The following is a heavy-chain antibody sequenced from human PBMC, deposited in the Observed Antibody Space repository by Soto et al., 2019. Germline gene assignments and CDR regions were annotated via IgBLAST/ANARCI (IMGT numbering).Heavy chain of an antibody. V-gene: IGHV4-34*01. CDR1: GGSFSGYY. CDR3: ARGFGYSYGYGGYYFDY. Sequence: QVQLQQWGAGLLKPSETLSLTCAVYGGSFSGYYWSWIRQPPGKGLEWIGEINHSGSTNYNPSLKSRVTISVDTSKNQFSLKLSSVTAADTAVYYCARGFGYSYGYGGYYFDYWGQGTLVTVSS. J-gene: IGHJ4*02. D-gene: IGHD5-18*01. CDR2: INHSGST.